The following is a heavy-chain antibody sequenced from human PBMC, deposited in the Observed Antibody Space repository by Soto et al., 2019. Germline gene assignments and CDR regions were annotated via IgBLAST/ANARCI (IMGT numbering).Heavy chain of an antibody. Sequence: QVQLQESGPGLVKPSQTLSLTCTVSGGSISSGGSYWGWIRQSPGKGLEWIGYIYYSGNPILNPSLRSRVTLSVDTSKNQFSLNLSSVTAADTAVYYCVRYCSTTKCPFDYWGQGTLVTVSS. CDR3: VRYCSTTKCPFDY. V-gene: IGHV4-30-4*01. D-gene: IGHD2-2*01. CDR1: GGSISSGGSY. J-gene: IGHJ4*02. CDR2: IYYSGNP.